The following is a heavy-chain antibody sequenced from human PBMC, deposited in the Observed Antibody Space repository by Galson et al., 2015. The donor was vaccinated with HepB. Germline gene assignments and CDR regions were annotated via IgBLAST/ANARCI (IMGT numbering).Heavy chain of an antibody. CDR1: GYTFTSYA. J-gene: IGHJ5*02. D-gene: IGHD2-2*03. Sequence: SVKVSCKASGYTFTSYAISWVRQAPGQGLEWMGWIAPYNGNTNYAQKLHGRVTMTTDTSTSTAYMELRSLRSDDTAVYYCARYVDIVVVPAVMSNNWFDPWGQGTLVTVST. CDR3: ARYVDIVVVPAVMSNNWFDP. V-gene: IGHV1-18*01. CDR2: IAPYNGNT.